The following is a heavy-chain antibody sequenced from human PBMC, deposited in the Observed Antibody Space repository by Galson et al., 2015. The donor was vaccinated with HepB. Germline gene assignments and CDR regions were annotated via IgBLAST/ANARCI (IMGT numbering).Heavy chain of an antibody. D-gene: IGHD2-21*02. Sequence: SLRLSCAASGFTFSSYAMNWVRQAPGKGLEWVAVISYDGSNKYYADSVKGRFTISRDNSKNTLYLQMNSLRAEDTAVYYCAKDILAYCGGDCSLDYWGQGTLVTVSS. V-gene: IGHV3-30*18. CDR2: ISYDGSNK. J-gene: IGHJ4*02. CDR1: GFTFSSYA. CDR3: AKDILAYCGGDCSLDY.